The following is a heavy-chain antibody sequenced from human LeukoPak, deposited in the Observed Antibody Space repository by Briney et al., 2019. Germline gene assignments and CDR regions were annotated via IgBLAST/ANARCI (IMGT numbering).Heavy chain of an antibody. CDR3: ARRRGSYLHDAFDI. CDR1: GYSISSGYY. CDR2: IYHSGST. V-gene: IGHV4-38-2*02. Sequence: PSETLSLTCTVSGYSISSGYYWGWIRQPPGKGLEWIGSIYHSGSTYYNPSLKSRVTISVDTSKNQFSLKLSSVTAADTAVYYCARRRGSYLHDAFDIWGQGTMVTVSS. D-gene: IGHD3-16*02. J-gene: IGHJ3*02.